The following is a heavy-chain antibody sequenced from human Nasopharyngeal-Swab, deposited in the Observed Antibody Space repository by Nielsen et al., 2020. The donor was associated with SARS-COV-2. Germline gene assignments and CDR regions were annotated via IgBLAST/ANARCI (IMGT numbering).Heavy chain of an antibody. V-gene: IGHV3-33*01. CDR2: IWYDGSNK. J-gene: IGHJ3*02. Sequence: EGSLRLSCAASGFTFSSYGMHWVRQAPGKGLEWVAVIWYDGSNKYYADSVKGRFTISRDNSKNTLYLQMNSLRAEDTAVYYCARLGLRYSADAFDIWGQGTMVTVSS. D-gene: IGHD3-9*01. CDR3: ARLGLRYSADAFDI. CDR1: GFTFSSYG.